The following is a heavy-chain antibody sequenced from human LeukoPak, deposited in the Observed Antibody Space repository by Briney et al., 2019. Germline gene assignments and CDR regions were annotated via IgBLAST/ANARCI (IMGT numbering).Heavy chain of an antibody. J-gene: IGHJ4*02. CDR2: ISDSGGST. CDR1: EFTFSSYA. D-gene: IGHD2-2*01. V-gene: IGHV3-23*01. CDR3: AKDRRACSSSSCYYRFDY. Sequence: GGSLRLSCAASEFTFSSYAMSWVRQAPGKGLVWVSAISDSGGSTYYADSVTGRFTVSRDNSKNTMYLQMNSLRAEDTAVYYCAKDRRACSSSSCYYRFDYWGQGTLVTVSS.